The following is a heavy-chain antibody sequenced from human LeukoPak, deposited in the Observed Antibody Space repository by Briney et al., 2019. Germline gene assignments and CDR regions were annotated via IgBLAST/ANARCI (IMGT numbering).Heavy chain of an antibody. CDR1: GGSISDNY. V-gene: IGHV4-59*01. CDR3: ARDINYRFSY. J-gene: IGHJ4*02. CDR2: IYYSGST. D-gene: IGHD4-11*01. Sequence: KPSETLSLTCTVSGGSISDNYWSRIRQPPGKGLEWIGYIYYSGSTKYNPSLNSRVTISVDTSKNQFSLKLSSVTAADTAVYYCARDINYRFSYWGQGTLVTVSS.